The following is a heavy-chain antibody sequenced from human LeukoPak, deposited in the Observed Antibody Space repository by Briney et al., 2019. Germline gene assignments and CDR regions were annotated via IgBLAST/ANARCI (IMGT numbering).Heavy chain of an antibody. Sequence: PGGSLRLSCAASGFTFSDYWIHWVRQAPGKGLVWVSRINTDGSITNYADSVEGRFSISRDNAKNTLYLQMSSLRAEDTAVYYCARDRGPRTGFMVREAYDYWGQGTLVTVSS. J-gene: IGHJ4*02. CDR2: INTDGSIT. D-gene: IGHD3-10*01. CDR1: GFTFSDYW. V-gene: IGHV3-74*01. CDR3: ARDRGPRTGFMVREAYDY.